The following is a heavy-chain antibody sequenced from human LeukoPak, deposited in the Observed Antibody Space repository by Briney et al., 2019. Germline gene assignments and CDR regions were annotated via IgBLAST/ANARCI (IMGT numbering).Heavy chain of an antibody. J-gene: IGHJ4*02. CDR1: GFTFSSYS. CDR2: ISSSSSYI. V-gene: IGHV3-21*01. D-gene: IGHD3-10*01. CDR3: ARDPTKVLLWFGELDY. Sequence: GGSVRLSCAASGFTFSSYSMDWVRQAPGKGLEWVSSISSSSSYIYYADSVKGRFTISRDNAKNSLYLQMNSLGAEDTSVYYRARDPTKVLLWFGELDYWGQGTLVTVSS.